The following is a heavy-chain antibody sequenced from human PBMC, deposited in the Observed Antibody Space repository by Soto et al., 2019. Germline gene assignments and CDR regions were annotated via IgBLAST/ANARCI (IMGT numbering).Heavy chain of an antibody. CDR2: INPNSGGT. D-gene: IGHD3-10*01. CDR1: GYTFTGYY. V-gene: IGHV1-2*02. Sequence: GASVKVSCKASGYTFTGYYMHWVRQAPGQGLKWMGWINPNSGGTNYAQKFQGRVTMTRDTSISTAYMELSRLRSDDTAVYYCARALLWFGEFNWFDPWGQGTLVTVSS. J-gene: IGHJ5*02. CDR3: ARALLWFGEFNWFDP.